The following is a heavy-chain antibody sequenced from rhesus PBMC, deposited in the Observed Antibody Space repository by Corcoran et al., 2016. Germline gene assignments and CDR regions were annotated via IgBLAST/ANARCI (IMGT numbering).Heavy chain of an antibody. D-gene: IGHD4-11*01. J-gene: IGHJ5-1*01. Sequence: EVQLVESGGGLAQPGGSLRLSCAASGFTFSDHHMDWVRQAPGKGREWISRIRKKTTSYTTEYAASVKGRFTISRDDSKNTLFLQMTSLKTEDTAVYYCVRDSDYRFDVWGPGVLVTVSS. CDR1: GFTFSDHH. CDR2: IRKKTTSYTT. V-gene: IGHV3-38*02. CDR3: VRDSDYRFDV.